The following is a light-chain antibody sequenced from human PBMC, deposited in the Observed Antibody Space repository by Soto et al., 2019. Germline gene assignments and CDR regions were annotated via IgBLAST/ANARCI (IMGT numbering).Light chain of an antibody. CDR1: QSVSSN. CDR2: GAS. J-gene: IGKJ2*01. Sequence: EIVMTQSPATLSVSPGERATISCRASQSVSSNLAWYQQKPGQAPRLLIYGASTRATGIPARFSGSGSGTEFIITISSLQSEDFAAYYCQQYNNWPPYTFGQGTKLEIK. CDR3: QQYNNWPPYT. V-gene: IGKV3-15*01.